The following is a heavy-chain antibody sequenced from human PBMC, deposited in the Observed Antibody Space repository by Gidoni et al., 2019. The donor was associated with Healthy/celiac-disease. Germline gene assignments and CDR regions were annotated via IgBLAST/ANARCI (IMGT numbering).Heavy chain of an antibody. CDR3: ARVWGDSSSWYPWFDP. Sequence: QVQLQESGPGLVKPSETLSLTCTVSGGSISSYYWSWIRQPPGKGLEWIGYIYYSGSTNYNPSLKSRVTISVDTSKNQFSLKLSSVTAADTAVYYCARVWGDSSSWYPWFDPWGQGTLVTVSS. J-gene: IGHJ5*02. CDR1: GGSISSYY. D-gene: IGHD6-13*01. CDR2: IYYSGST. V-gene: IGHV4-59*01.